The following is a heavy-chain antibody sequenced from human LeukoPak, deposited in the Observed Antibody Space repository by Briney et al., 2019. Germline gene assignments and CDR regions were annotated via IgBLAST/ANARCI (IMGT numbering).Heavy chain of an antibody. CDR2: MYHSGST. CDR1: GGSISSSSYY. CDR3: ARRYYYVSGSYYNHFDP. D-gene: IGHD3-10*01. Sequence: SGTPSLTCTVSGGSISSSSYYWGWIRQPPGKGLEWIGSMYHSGSTYYNPSLKSRVTISVDTSKNHFSLKLSSVTAADTAVYYCARRYYYVSGSYYNHFDPWGQGTLVTVSS. J-gene: IGHJ5*02. V-gene: IGHV4-39*02.